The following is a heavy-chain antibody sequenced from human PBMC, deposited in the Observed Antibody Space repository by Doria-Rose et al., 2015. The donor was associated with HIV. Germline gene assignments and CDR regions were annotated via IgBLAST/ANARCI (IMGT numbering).Heavy chain of an antibody. V-gene: IGHV4-4*08. Sequence: CTVPGGSISSYYWNWIRQPPGKGLEWIGYIYSSGSTHYNSSLKSRVTISIDTSKNQFSLKLSSVTAADTAVYYCARFRPSRGIYYSLDVWGKGTTVTVSS. D-gene: IGHD3-10*01. CDR3: ARFRPSRGIYYSLDV. CDR1: GGSISSYY. J-gene: IGHJ6*03. CDR2: IYSSGST.